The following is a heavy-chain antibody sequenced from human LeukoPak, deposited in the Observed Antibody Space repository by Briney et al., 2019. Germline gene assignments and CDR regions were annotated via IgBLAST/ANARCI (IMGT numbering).Heavy chain of an antibody. Sequence: PSETLSLTCTVSDYSISSGYYWGWIRQPPGKGLEWIGTIYHSGSTYYNPSLKSRVTISVDTSKNQFSLKLSSVTAADTAVYYCARRAYYYDSSGYWDPLDYWGQGTLVTVSS. D-gene: IGHD3-22*01. CDR3: ARRAYYYDSSGYWDPLDY. J-gene: IGHJ4*02. V-gene: IGHV4-38-2*02. CDR2: IYHSGST. CDR1: DYSISSGYY.